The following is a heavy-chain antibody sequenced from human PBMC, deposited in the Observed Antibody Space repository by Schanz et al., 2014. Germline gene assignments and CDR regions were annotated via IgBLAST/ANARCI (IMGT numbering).Heavy chain of an antibody. CDR1: GFDFNSYS. CDR2: IATSSSTR. CDR3: ASGVHVSSLQKGLQF. Sequence: EVRLVESGGGLVQPGGSLRLSCEASGFDFNSYSMNWVRQVPGKGLEWLSCIATSSSTRHYADSVKGRVTISRDNAKNSVSLQMRRLRVEDTAVYYCASGVHVSSLQKGLQFWGRGTLVIVSS. J-gene: IGHJ1*01. D-gene: IGHD3-10*01. V-gene: IGHV3-48*01.